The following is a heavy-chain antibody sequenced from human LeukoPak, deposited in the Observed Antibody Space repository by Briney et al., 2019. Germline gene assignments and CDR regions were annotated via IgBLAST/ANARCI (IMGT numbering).Heavy chain of an antibody. CDR3: ARGNGYSYGYVDY. V-gene: IGHV3-21*01. D-gene: IGHD5-18*01. CDR1: GFTFSTYI. CDR2: ITSSSSYI. Sequence: GGSLRLSCAASGFTFSTYIMIWVRQAPGKGLEWVSSITSSSSYIYYANSVKGRFTISRDNSKNTLYLQMNSLRAEDTAVYYCARGNGYSYGYVDYWGQGTLVTVSS. J-gene: IGHJ4*02.